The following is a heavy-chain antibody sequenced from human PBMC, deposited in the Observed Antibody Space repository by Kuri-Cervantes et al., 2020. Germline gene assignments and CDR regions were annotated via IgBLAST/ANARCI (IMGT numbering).Heavy chain of an antibody. Sequence: GGSLRLSCAASGFTFSSYSMDWVRQAPGKGLEWVSYITSSSSNIYYADSVKGRFTISRDNAKNSVYLQMNSLRAEDTAVYYCARDLNWFDPWGQGTLVTVSS. J-gene: IGHJ5*02. CDR3: ARDLNWFDP. CDR2: ITSSSSNI. CDR1: GFTFSSYS. V-gene: IGHV3-48*01.